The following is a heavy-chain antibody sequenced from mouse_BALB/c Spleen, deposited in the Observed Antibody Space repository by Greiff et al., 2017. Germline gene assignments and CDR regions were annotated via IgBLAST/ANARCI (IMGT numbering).Heavy chain of an antibody. V-gene: IGHV3-2*02. J-gene: IGHJ3*01. D-gene: IGHD2-10*02. CDR1: GYSITSDYA. CDR3: AREYGNYNEFAY. CDR2: ISYSGST. Sequence: EVQLQQSGPGLVKPSQSLSLTCTVTGYSITSDYAWNWIRQFPGNKLEWMGYISYSGSTSYNPSLKSRISITRDTSKNQFFLQLNSVTTEDTATYYCAREYGNYNEFAYWGQGTLVTVSA.